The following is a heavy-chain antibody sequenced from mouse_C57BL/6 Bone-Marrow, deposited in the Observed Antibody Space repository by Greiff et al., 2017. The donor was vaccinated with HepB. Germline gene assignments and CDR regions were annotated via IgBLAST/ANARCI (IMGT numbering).Heavy chain of an antibody. CDR1: GFTFSNYW. CDR3: IYYGSSFAY. J-gene: IGHJ3*01. CDR2: IRLKSDNYAT. Sequence: EVKFEESGGGLVQPGGSMKLSCVASGFTFSNYWMNWVRQSPEKGLEWVAQIRLKSDNYATHYAESVKGRFTISRDDSKSSVYLQMNNLRAEDTGIYYCIYYGSSFAYWGQGTLVTVSA. V-gene: IGHV6-3*01. D-gene: IGHD1-1*01.